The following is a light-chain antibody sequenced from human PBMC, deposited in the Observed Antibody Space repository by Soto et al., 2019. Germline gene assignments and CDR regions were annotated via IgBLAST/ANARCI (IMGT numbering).Light chain of an antibody. V-gene: IGKV4-1*01. CDR1: QTIFSNSNSKNY. CDR2: WAS. CDR3: QQYCTSRWT. J-gene: IGKJ1*01. Sequence: DIVMTQSPDSLAVSLGERATINCKSSQTIFSNSNSKNYLAWYQQKPGQPPKPLFYWASTRESGVPDRFSGSGSGTDFTLTISSVQAEDVAIYYCQQYCTSRWTFGQGTKVEIK.